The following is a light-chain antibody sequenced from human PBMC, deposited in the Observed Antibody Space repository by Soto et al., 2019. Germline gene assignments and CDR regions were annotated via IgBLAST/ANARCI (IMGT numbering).Light chain of an antibody. J-gene: IGLJ2*01. CDR1: SSDVGGYNY. CDR3: SSYTSSSSLV. V-gene: IGLV2-14*01. Sequence: QSALTQPASVSGSPGQSITISCTGTSSDVGGYNYVSWYQQHPGKAPKLMIYEVRNRPSGVSNRFSGSKSGNTASLTISGLQAEDEADYYCSSYTSSSSLVFGGGTKLPVL. CDR2: EVR.